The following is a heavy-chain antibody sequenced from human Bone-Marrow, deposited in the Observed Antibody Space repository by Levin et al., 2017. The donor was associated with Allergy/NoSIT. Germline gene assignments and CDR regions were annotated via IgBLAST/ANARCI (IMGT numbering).Heavy chain of an antibody. Sequence: PGGSLRLSCAASGFTVSSNYMSWVRQAPGKGLEWVSVIYSGGSTYYADSVKGRFTISRDNSKNTLYLQMNSLRAEDTAVYYCARDMYSSGWYRWFDPWGQGTLVTVSS. CDR1: GFTVSSNY. CDR2: IYSGGST. CDR3: ARDMYSSGWYRWFDP. V-gene: IGHV3-53*01. D-gene: IGHD6-19*01. J-gene: IGHJ5*02.